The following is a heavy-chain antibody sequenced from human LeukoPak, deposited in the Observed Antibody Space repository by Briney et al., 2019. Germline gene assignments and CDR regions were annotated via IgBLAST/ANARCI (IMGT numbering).Heavy chain of an antibody. Sequence: GGSLRLSCAASGFTFSDHYMSWIRQAPGKGLEWVSYISSSVSTIYYADSVKGRFTTSRDNAKNSLYLQMNSLRAEDTAVYYCARDLGTTVTTNLDYWGQGTLVTVSS. D-gene: IGHD4-17*01. CDR3: ARDLGTTVTTNLDY. J-gene: IGHJ4*02. CDR2: ISSSVSTI. CDR1: GFTFSDHY. V-gene: IGHV3-11*01.